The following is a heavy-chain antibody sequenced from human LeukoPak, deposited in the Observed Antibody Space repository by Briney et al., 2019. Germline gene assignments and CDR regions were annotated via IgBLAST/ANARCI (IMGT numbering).Heavy chain of an antibody. J-gene: IGHJ6*03. CDR2: IYYSGST. V-gene: IGHV4-59*01. CDR1: GGSISSYY. CDR3: ARGKAWPFLSGYLPFPNYYYYMDV. D-gene: IGHD3-3*01. Sequence: SETLSLTCTVSGGSISSYYWSWIRQPPGKGLEWIGYIYYSGSTNYNPSLKSRVTISVDTSKNQFSLKLSSVTAADTAVYYCARGKAWPFLSGYLPFPNYYYYMDVWGKGTTVTVSS.